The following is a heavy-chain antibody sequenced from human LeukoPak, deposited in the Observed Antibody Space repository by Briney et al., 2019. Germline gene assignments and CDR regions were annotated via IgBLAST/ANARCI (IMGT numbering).Heavy chain of an antibody. V-gene: IGHV3-30*04. CDR3: ARSPPYNSGGNYYYYYGMDV. CDR2: ISYDGSNK. CDR1: GFTFSSYA. J-gene: IGHJ6*02. Sequence: GGSLRLSCTASGFTFSSYAMHWVRQAPGKGLEWVAVISYDGSNKYYADSVKGRFTISRDNSKNTLYLQMNSLRAEDTAVYYCARSPPYNSGGNYYYYYGMDVWGQGTTVTVSS. D-gene: IGHD6-19*01.